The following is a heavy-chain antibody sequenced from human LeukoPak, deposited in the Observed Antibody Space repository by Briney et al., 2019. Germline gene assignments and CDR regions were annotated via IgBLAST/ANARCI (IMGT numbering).Heavy chain of an antibody. CDR2: IRYDGSNK. CDR3: AKIFIVVVPAASPVAFDY. J-gene: IGHJ4*02. CDR1: GFTFSSYG. V-gene: IGHV3-30*02. Sequence: GGSLRLSCAASGFTFSSYGMHWVRQAPGKGLGWVAFIRYDGSNKYYADSVKGRFTISRDNSKNTLYLQMNSLRAQDTAVYYCAKIFIVVVPAASPVAFDYWGQGTLVTVSS. D-gene: IGHD2-2*01.